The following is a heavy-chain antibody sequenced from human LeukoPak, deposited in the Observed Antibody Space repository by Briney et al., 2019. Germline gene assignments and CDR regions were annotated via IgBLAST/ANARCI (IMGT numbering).Heavy chain of an antibody. D-gene: IGHD3-3*01. CDR3: SRAVFFAYGLRPHSDALDI. V-gene: IGHV1-2*02. J-gene: IGHJ3*02. Sequence: ASVKVSCKASGYTFTGYYVHWVRQAPGQGLEWMGWIDPLSGDTNYVQKFQGRVTMTRDTSISTAYMELSRLRSDDTAVFFCSRAVFFAYGLRPHSDALDIWGQGTMVTFSS. CDR2: IDPLSGDT. CDR1: GYTFTGYY.